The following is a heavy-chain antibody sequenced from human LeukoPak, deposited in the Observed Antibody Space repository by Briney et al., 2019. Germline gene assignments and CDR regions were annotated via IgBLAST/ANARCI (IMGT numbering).Heavy chain of an antibody. D-gene: IGHD4-23*01. CDR2: IYSGGST. CDR3: ARGGKATVVTM. CDR1: GGSINSYY. V-gene: IGHV4-4*07. Sequence: SETLSLTCTVSGGSINSYYWSWIRQPAGKGLEWIGRIYSGGSTNYNPSLKSRVSMSVDTSKNQFSPKLTSVTAADTAVYYCARGGKATVVTMWGQGILVTVSS. J-gene: IGHJ4*02.